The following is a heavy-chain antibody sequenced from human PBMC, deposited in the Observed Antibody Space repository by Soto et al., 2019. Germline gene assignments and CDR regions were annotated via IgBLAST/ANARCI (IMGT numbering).Heavy chain of an antibody. J-gene: IGHJ6*02. CDR1: GYTLTSYA. CDR3: ARENQNRGSYFHYYGADV. Sequence: XSVKVACKPSGYTLTSYAMHWVRQAPGQRLEWMGWINAGDGDTKYSQKFQGRVTITRDTFANTAYMEVSSLRSEDTAIYYCARENQNRGSYFHYYGADVWAQGTTVTVSS. V-gene: IGHV1-3*01. CDR2: INAGDGDT. D-gene: IGHD3-10*01.